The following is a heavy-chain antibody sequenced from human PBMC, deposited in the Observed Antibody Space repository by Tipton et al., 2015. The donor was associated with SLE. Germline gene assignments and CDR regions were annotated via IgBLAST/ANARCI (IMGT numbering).Heavy chain of an antibody. V-gene: IGHV3-53*01. CDR1: GFTVSSNY. CDR2: IYSGGST. CDR3: ARVKRVTMIVVVTYWYFDL. D-gene: IGHD3-22*01. J-gene: IGHJ2*01. Sequence: SLRLSCAASGFTVSSNYMSWVRQAPGKGLEWVSVIYSGGSTYYADSVKGRFTISRDNSKNTLYLQMNSLRAEDTAVYYCARVKRVTMIVVVTYWYFDLWGRGTLVTVSS.